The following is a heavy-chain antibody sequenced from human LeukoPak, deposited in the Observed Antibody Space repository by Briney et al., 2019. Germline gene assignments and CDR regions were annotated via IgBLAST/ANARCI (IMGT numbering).Heavy chain of an antibody. CDR2: INAGGGNT. V-gene: IGHV1-3*01. J-gene: IGHJ4*02. Sequence: ASVKLSCEASGYTFTSYAMRWVRQAPGQGLEWMGWINAGGGNTNYAQNFQGRVTITRDTSASTAYMKLSSLRSEDTAVYYCARYKKNSIAVAGAFNYWGQGTLVTV. CDR1: GYTFTSYA. CDR3: ARYKKNSIAVAGAFNY. D-gene: IGHD6-19*01.